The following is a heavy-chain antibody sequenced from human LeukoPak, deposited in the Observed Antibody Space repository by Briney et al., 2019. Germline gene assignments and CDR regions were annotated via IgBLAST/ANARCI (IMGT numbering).Heavy chain of an antibody. D-gene: IGHD3/OR15-3a*01. CDR2: IHSSGST. Sequence: NPSETLSLTCSVSGGSISSYYWSWIRQPPGKGLEWIGYIHSSGSTNYNPSLQSRVTISEDTSKNQFSLKLSSVTAADTALYYCARAFRTAYYDYWGQGTLVTVSS. J-gene: IGHJ4*02. V-gene: IGHV4-4*09. CDR3: ARAFRTAYYDY. CDR1: GGSISSYY.